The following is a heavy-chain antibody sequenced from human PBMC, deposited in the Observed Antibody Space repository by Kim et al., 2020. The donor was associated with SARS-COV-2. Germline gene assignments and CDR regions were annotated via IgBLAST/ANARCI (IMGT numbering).Heavy chain of an antibody. D-gene: IGHD6-13*01. J-gene: IGHJ5*02. CDR2: IYYSGST. Sequence: SETLSLTCTVSGGSISSSSYYWGWIRQPPGKGLEWIGSIYYSGSTYYNPSLKSRVTISVDTSKNQFSLKLSSVTAADTAVYYCARHAWRWLAAAGTSGFDPWGQGTLVTVSS. CDR3: ARHAWRWLAAAGTSGFDP. V-gene: IGHV4-39*01. CDR1: GGSISSSSYY.